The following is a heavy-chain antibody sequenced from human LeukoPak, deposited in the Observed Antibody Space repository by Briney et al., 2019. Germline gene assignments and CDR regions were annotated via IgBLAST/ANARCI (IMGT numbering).Heavy chain of an antibody. V-gene: IGHV1-46*01. CDR3: LFKQKTAYDMDV. CDR2: INPSGGST. D-gene: IGHD3-3*01. J-gene: IGHJ6*02. CDR1: GYTFTSHD. Sequence: ASVKVSCKASGYTFTSHDMHWVRQAPGQGLEWSGIINPSGGSTSYAQKFKGRVTMTRDTSTSTVYMELSSLRSEDTAVYYFLFKQKTAYDMDVWGQGTTVTVSS.